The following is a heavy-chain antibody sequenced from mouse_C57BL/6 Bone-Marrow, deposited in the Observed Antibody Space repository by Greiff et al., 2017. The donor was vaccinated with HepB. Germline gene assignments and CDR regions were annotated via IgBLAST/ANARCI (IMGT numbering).Heavy chain of an antibody. CDR2: IDPENGDT. J-gene: IGHJ4*01. Sequence: EVQLQQSGAELVRPGASVKLSCTASGFNIKDDYMHWVKQRPEQGLEWIGWIDPENGDTEYASKFQGKATITADTSSNTAYLQLSSLTSADTAVYYCTTGLLYYAMDYWGQGTSVTVSS. D-gene: IGHD1-1*01. V-gene: IGHV14-4*01. CDR1: GFNIKDDY. CDR3: TTGLLYYAMDY.